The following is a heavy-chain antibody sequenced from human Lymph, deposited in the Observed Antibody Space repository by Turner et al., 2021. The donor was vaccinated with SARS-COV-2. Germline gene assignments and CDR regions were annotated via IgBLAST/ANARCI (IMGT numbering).Heavy chain of an antibody. J-gene: IGHJ3*02. CDR2: VLNSGGT. CDR1: GGSLSSYH. D-gene: IGHD2-15*01. Sequence: QVQLLLSGPGMVKPSETLFPTCKGSGGSLSSYHWSWIRQPPGKGLEWIGNVLNSGGTNYNPSLKSRVTISLDTSKNQFSLNLSSVTPADTAVYFCARLASVVAVTHGGLDIWGQGTMVAVST. CDR3: ARLASVVAVTHGGLDI. V-gene: IGHV4-59*08.